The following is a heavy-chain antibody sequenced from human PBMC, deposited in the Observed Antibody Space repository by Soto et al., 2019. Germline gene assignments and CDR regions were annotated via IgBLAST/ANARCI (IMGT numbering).Heavy chain of an antibody. V-gene: IGHV3-73*02. D-gene: IGHD3-3*01. J-gene: IGHJ4*02. CDR3: GGVYDFWSGHPKGPYY. CDR2: IRSKANTYAT. CDR1: GFTFSGSA. Sequence: EVQLVESGGGLVQPGGSLKVSCAASGFTFSGSAMHWVRQASGKGLEWVGRIRSKANTYATAYAVSVKGRFTISRDDSRNTAYLQMNSLKTEDTAVYYCGGVYDFWSGHPKGPYYWGQGTVVTVSS.